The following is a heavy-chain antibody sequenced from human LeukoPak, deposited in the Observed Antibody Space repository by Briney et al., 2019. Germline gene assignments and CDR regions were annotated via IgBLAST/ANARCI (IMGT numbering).Heavy chain of an antibody. J-gene: IGHJ6*03. D-gene: IGHD3-3*01. CDR3: TRAPDFWSGYSTYYYMDV. CDR2: IRSKAYGGTT. CDR1: GFTFSSYA. V-gene: IGHV3-49*04. Sequence: GGSLRLSCAASGFTFSSYAMSWVRQAPGKGLERVGFIRSKAYGGTTEYAASVKGRFTISRDDSKSIAYLQMNSLKTEDTAVYYCTRAPDFWSGYSTYYYMDVWGKGTTVTVSS.